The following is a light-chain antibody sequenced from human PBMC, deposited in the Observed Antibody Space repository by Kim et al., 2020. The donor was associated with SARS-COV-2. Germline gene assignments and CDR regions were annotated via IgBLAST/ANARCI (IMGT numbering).Light chain of an antibody. CDR2: AAS. V-gene: IGKV3-20*01. CDR1: QSGSSDY. CDR3: QQYGNSRWT. J-gene: IGKJ1*01. Sequence: PTEERASASSRTSQSGSSDYSAWYQEGPGQAPRLLIYAASNRATGIPDRFSGSGSGTDFTLTISSLEPEDFAGYYCQQYGNSRWTFGQGTKVDIK.